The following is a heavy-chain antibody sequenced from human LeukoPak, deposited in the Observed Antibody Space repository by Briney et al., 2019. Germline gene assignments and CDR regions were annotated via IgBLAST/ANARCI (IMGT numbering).Heavy chain of an antibody. J-gene: IGHJ4*02. CDR3: AKDRRRYDSSGYTRGFDY. D-gene: IGHD3-22*01. CDR2: ISGSGGST. V-gene: IGHV3-23*01. Sequence: PGGSLRLSCAASGFTFSSYGMSWVRQAPGKGLEWVSAISGSGGSTYYADSVKGRFTISRDNSKNTLYLQMNSLRAEDTAVYYCAKDRRRYDSSGYTRGFDYWGQGTLVTVSS. CDR1: GFTFSSYG.